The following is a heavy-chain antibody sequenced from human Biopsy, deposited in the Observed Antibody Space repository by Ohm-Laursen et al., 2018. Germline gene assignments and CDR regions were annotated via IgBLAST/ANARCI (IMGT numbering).Heavy chain of an antibody. CDR3: ARDIMNRIAGLVARSDVFDV. D-gene: IGHD3-16*01. CDR1: GYAVNDYF. Sequence: GASVKVSCKGSGYAVNDYFLHWLRQAPGQGPEWMGWISPNSGGTNYAQKFQGRVTMTTDTSTSTVYLELRRLISDDTAGYYCARDIMNRIAGLVARSDVFDVWGQGTLVTVSS. CDR2: ISPNSGGT. V-gene: IGHV1-2*02. J-gene: IGHJ3*01.